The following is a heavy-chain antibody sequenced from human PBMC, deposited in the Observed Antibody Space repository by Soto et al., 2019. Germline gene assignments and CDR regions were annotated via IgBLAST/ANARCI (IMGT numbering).Heavy chain of an antibody. V-gene: IGHV4-31*03. CDR3: ARSPTSLPTVKGAFDP. CDR1: GGSISSGGYY. Sequence: SETLSLTCTVSGGSISSGGYYWSWIRQHPGKGLEWIGYIYYSGSTYYNPSLKSRVTISVDTSKNQFSLKLSSVTAADTAVYYCARSPTSLPTVKGAFDPWGQGTLVTVSS. D-gene: IGHD4-17*01. J-gene: IGHJ5*02. CDR2: IYYSGST.